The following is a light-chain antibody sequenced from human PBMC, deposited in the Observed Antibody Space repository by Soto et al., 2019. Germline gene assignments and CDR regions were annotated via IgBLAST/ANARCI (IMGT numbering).Light chain of an antibody. CDR3: QQVKTYPRT. J-gene: IGKJ4*01. Sequence: EIVLTQSPGILSLSPGQRVTLSCRASQSVSNDFLAWYQQKPGQAPRLLIYGASTRATDVPDRFSGSGSGADFTLTISRLEPEDFATYYCQQVKTYPRTFGGGTKVEIK. CDR1: QSVSNDF. V-gene: IGKV3-20*01. CDR2: GAS.